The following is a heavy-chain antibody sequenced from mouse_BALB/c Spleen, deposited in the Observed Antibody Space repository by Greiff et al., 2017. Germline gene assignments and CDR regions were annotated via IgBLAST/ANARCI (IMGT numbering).Heavy chain of an antibody. V-gene: IGHV5-6-5*01. CDR2: ISSGGST. D-gene: IGHD2-3*01. CDR3: ARGRGWQPRDYYAMDY. J-gene: IGHJ4*01. Sequence: EVMLVESGGGLVKPGGSLKLSCAASGFTFSSYAMSWVRQTPEKRLEWVASISSGGSTYYPDSVKGRFTISRDNARNILYLQMSSLRSEDTAMYYCARGRGWQPRDYYAMDYWGQGTSVTVSA. CDR1: GFTFSSYA.